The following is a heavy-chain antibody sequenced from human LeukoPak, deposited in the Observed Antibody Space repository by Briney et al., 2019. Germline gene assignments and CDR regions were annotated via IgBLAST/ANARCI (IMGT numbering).Heavy chain of an antibody. CDR1: GFTFNDYH. CDR2: ITSSGSTI. D-gene: IGHD1-26*01. CDR3: AKGPTNGGSFDY. J-gene: IGHJ4*02. V-gene: IGHV3-11*04. Sequence: PGGPLRLLCAPSGFTFNDYHMSWIRQAPGKGLEGVSYITSSGSTIYYADSVKGRFTISRDNAKNSLYLQMNRLRDEDTAGYCCAKGPTNGGSFDYWGQGTLVTVSS.